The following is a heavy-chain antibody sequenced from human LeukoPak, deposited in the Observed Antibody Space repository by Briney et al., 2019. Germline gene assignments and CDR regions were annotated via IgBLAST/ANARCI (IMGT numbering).Heavy chain of an antibody. J-gene: IGHJ6*03. Sequence: GGSLRLSCAASGFTFSNYWMHWVRQAPGKGLEYVSAISSNGGSTYYANSVKGRFTISRDNSKNTLYLQMGSLRAEDMAVYYCARDGYSSSWYGYYYYYYMDVWGKGTTVTISS. CDR1: GFTFSNYW. CDR2: ISSNGGST. D-gene: IGHD6-13*01. V-gene: IGHV3-64*01. CDR3: ARDGYSSSWYGYYYYYYMDV.